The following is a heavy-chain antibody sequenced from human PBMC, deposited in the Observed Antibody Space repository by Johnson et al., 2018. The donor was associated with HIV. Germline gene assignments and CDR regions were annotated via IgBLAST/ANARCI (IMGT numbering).Heavy chain of an antibody. Sequence: VQLVESGGGFVKPEGSLRLSCAASGFTFKNAWMHWVRQAPGKGLEWIGRIKSKYHDETTDYAAPVKGRFAISRDDSKNTVYLQMNSRKAEDTAVYYCTTGSCIDGVCYAFDVWGQGTMVTVSS. CDR3: TTGSCIDGVCYAFDV. J-gene: IGHJ3*01. D-gene: IGHD2-8*01. CDR2: IKSKYHDETT. V-gene: IGHV3-15*01. CDR1: GFTFKNAW.